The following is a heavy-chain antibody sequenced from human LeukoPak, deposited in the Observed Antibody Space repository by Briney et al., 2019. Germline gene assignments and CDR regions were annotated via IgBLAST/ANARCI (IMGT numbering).Heavy chain of an antibody. D-gene: IGHD6-19*01. V-gene: IGHV1-2*06. CDR3: ARETYSSGWYGMDV. J-gene: IGHJ6*02. CDR2: INPNSGGT. Sequence: ASVKVSCKASGYTFTSYGISWVRQAPGQGLEWMGRINPNSGGTNYAQKFQGRVTMTRDTSISTAYMELSRLRSDDTAVYYCARETYSSGWYGMDVWGQGTTATVSS. CDR1: GYTFTSYG.